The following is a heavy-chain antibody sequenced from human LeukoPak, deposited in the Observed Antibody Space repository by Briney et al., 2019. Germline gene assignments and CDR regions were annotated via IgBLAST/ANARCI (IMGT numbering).Heavy chain of an antibody. V-gene: IGHV3-23*01. J-gene: IGHJ4*02. CDR2: ISGSGGST. Sequence: GGSLRLSCTASGFTFGDYAMSWVRQAPGKGLEWVSAISGSGGSTYYADSVKGQFTISRDNSKNTLYLQMNSLRAEDTAVYYCAKAYYGSGSYPFDYWGQGTLVTVSS. CDR1: GFTFGDYA. D-gene: IGHD3-10*01. CDR3: AKAYYGSGSYPFDY.